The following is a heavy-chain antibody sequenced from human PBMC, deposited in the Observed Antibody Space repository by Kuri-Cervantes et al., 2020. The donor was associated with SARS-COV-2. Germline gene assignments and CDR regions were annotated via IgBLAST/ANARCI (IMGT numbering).Heavy chain of an antibody. CDR1: GGSISSSSYY. V-gene: IGHV4-39*01. CDR2: IYYSGST. CDR3: ASFSDSGYDYPPLDAFDI. Sequence: GSLRLSCTVSGGSISSSSYYWGWIRQPPGKGLEWIGSIYYSGSTYYNPSLKSRVTISVDTSKNQFSLKLSSVTAADTAVYYCASFSDSGYDYPPLDAFDIWGQGTMVTVSS. D-gene: IGHD5-12*01. J-gene: IGHJ3*02.